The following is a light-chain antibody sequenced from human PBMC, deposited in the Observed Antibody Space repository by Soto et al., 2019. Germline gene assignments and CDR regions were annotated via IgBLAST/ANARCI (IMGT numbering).Light chain of an antibody. CDR3: QQYGISPPSTCSPRFT. CDR1: QSISSTY. CDR2: GAS. J-gene: IGKJ5*01. V-gene: IGKV3-20*01. Sequence: VLTQSPATLSVSPGGRATLSCRASQSISSTYLAWYQQKPGQAPRLLIYGASTWASGIPDRFSGSGSGTDFTLTISRLEPEDSAVYYCQQYGISPPSTCSPRFTF.